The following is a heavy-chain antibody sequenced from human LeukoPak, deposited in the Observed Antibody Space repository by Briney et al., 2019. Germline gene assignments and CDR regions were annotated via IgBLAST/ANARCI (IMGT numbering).Heavy chain of an antibody. Sequence: SETLSLTCTVTGRSISSYYWSLIRQPPGKGLEWIGYIYYSGSTNYNPSLKSRVTISVDTSKNQFSLKLSSVTAADTAVYYCARHHQDSSGYIDYWGQGTLVTVSS. CDR2: IYYSGST. J-gene: IGHJ4*02. CDR3: ARHHQDSSGYIDY. CDR1: GRSISSYY. V-gene: IGHV4-59*01. D-gene: IGHD3-22*01.